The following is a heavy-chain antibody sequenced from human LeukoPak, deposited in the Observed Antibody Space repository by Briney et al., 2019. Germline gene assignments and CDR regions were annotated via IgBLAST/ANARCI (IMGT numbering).Heavy chain of an antibody. CDR1: GGSTSSSTYY. V-gene: IGHV4-39*02. Sequence: SETLSLTCTVSGGSTSSSTYYWGWIRQPPGKGLEWIGSIYYSGSTYYNPSLKSRVTISVDTSKDQFSLKLTSVTAADTAVYYCVRELSESRGLFDYWGQGTLVTVSS. CDR2: IYYSGST. D-gene: IGHD3-10*01. CDR3: VRELSESRGLFDY. J-gene: IGHJ4*02.